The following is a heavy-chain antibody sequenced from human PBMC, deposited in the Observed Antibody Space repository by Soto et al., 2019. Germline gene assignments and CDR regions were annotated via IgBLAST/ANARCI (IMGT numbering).Heavy chain of an antibody. CDR1: GDSVSSNIAA. V-gene: IGHV6-1*01. Sequence: PSQTLSLTCVISGDSVSSNIAAWNWIRQSPSRSLEWLGRTYYRSKWYNDYAVSVKSRITINPDTSKNQFSLQLNSVTPEDTAVYYCARGYYDILTRYWTIDYWGQGTLVTVSS. D-gene: IGHD3-9*01. J-gene: IGHJ4*02. CDR2: TYYRSKWYN. CDR3: ARGYYDILTRYWTIDY.